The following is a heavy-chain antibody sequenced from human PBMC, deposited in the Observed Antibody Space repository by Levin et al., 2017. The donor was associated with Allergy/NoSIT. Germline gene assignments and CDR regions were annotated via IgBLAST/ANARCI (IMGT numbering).Heavy chain of an antibody. Sequence: GESLKISCAASGFTFSDYYMSWIRQAPGKGLEWVSYISGSSTNTKYADSVKGRFTISRDNAKNSLYLQMNSLRAEDTAVYYCARDLSRVFVVPAASDDDSDIWGQGTMVTVSS. CDR3: ARDLSRVFVVPAASDDDSDI. J-gene: IGHJ3*02. D-gene: IGHD2-2*01. CDR2: ISGSSTNT. CDR1: GFTFSDYY. V-gene: IGHV3-11*05.